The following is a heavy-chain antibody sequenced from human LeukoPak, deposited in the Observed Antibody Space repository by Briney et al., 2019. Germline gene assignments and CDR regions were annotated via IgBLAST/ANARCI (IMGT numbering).Heavy chain of an antibody. Sequence: ASVKVSCKASGYTFTSYYMHWVRQAPGQGLEWMGIINPSGGSTSYAQKFQGRVTMTRDTSTSSVYMELSSLRSEDTAVYYCARDLSRYCSGGSCYGSSSDYWGQGTLVTVSS. CDR3: ARDLSRYCSGGSCYGSSSDY. CDR2: INPSGGST. CDR1: GYTFTSYY. V-gene: IGHV1-46*01. D-gene: IGHD2-15*01. J-gene: IGHJ4*02.